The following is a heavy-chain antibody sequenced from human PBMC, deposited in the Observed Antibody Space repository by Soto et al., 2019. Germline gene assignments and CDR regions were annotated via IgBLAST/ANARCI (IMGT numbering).Heavy chain of an antibody. CDR3: ARGSWDDVSGHYYMDV. V-gene: IGHV4-39*02. J-gene: IGHJ6*03. CDR1: DGSISSSSYY. CDR2: TYYSGST. D-gene: IGHD1-1*01. Sequence: PSDTLSLTCTVSDGSISSSSYYCVWLRQRPGKGLEWLGSTYYSGSTYYNPSFKRRVTFNPDTSKNQFALQLSSVTPDDTAVYYCARGSWDDVSGHYYMDVWGKGTTVTVSS.